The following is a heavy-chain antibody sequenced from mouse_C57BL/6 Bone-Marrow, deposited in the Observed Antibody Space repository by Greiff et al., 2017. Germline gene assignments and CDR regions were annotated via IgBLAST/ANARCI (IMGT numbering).Heavy chain of an antibody. J-gene: IGHJ4*01. V-gene: IGHV1-59*01. Sequence: QVQLQQPGAELVRPGTSVKLSCKASGYTFTSYWMHWVKQRPGQGLEWIGVIDPSDSYTNYNQTFKGKATLTVYTSSSTAYMQLSSLTSEDSAVYYCAKKVYYGYDEGAMDYWGQGTSVTVSS. CDR2: IDPSDSYT. CDR3: AKKVYYGYDEGAMDY. CDR1: GYTFTSYW. D-gene: IGHD2-2*01.